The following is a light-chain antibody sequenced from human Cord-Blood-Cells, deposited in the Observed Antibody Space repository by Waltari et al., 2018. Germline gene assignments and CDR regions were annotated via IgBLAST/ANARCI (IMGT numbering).Light chain of an antibody. CDR1: SGSIASNY. V-gene: IGLV6-57*01. CDR2: EDN. CDR3: QSYDSSNQV. J-gene: IGLJ2*01. Sequence: NFMLTPPHSVSETPGKPVTISCTRRSGSIASNYVQWYQQRPGSSPTTVIYEDNQSPSGVPDRFSGSIDSSSNSASLTISGLKTDDEADYYCQSYDSSNQVFGGGTKLTVL.